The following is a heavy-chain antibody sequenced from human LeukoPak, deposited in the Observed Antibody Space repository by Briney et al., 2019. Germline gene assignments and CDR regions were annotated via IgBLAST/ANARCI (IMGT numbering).Heavy chain of an antibody. J-gene: IGHJ4*02. CDR2: ISYDGSNK. CDR1: GFTFSSYA. V-gene: IGHV3-30-3*01. D-gene: IGHD6-13*01. Sequence: GGSLRLSCAASGFTFSSYAMHWVRQAPGKGLEWVAVISYDGSNKYYADSVKGRFTISRDNSKNTLYLQMNSLRAEDTAVYYCARAYSSSWYGENFDYWGQGTLVTVSS. CDR3: ARAYSSSWYGENFDY.